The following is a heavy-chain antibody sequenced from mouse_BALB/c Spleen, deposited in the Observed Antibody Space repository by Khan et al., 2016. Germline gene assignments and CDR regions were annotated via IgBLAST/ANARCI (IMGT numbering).Heavy chain of an antibody. V-gene: IGHV14-3*02. D-gene: IGHD1-1*01. CDR1: GFSIQDTY. CDR2: IDPPNDNT. Sequence: VQLQQSGAELVKPGASVKLSCTASGFSIQDTYIHWVRQRHEQGLDWIGRIDPPNDNTKYDPKFQGKATITADTSSNTAYLQLSSLTYEDTAVYYCARMYYGDYWCRGTTLTVAS. CDR3: ARMYYGDY. J-gene: IGHJ2*01.